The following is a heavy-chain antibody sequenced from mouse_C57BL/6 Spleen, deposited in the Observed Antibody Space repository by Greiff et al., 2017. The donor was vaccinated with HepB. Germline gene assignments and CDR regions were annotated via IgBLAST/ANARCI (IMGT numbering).Heavy chain of an antibody. CDR1: GFNIKDDY. J-gene: IGHJ4*01. D-gene: IGHD2-4*01. CDR2: IDPENGDT. Sequence: VQLQQSGAELVRPGASVKLSCTASGFNIKDDYMHWVKQRPEQGLEWIGWIDPENGDTEYASKFQGKATITADTSSNTAYLQLSSLTSEDTAVYYCTTFDDYDVGYAMDYWGQGTSVTVSS. V-gene: IGHV14-4*01. CDR3: TTFDDYDVGYAMDY.